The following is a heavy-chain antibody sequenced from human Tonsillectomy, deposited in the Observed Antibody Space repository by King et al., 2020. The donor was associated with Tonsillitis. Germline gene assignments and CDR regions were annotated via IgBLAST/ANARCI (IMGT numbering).Heavy chain of an antibody. D-gene: IGHD1-14*01. Sequence: VQLVESGGGLVQPGGSLRLSCAASGFSLKSNYMSWVRQAPGKGLEWVSVIYPGGSTYYADSVKGRFSVSRFTVSRDDSKNTLYLQMNSLRAEDTAVYYCAGPDYSNNPKDFSFYYMAVWGKGTTVTVSS. V-gene: IGHV3-66*01. CDR2: IYPGGST. J-gene: IGHJ6*03. CDR3: AGPDYSNNPKDFSFYYMAV. CDR1: GFSLKSNY.